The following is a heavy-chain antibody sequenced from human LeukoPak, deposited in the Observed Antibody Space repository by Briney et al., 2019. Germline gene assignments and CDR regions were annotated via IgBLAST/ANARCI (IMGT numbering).Heavy chain of an antibody. Sequence: SETLSLTCAVYGGSFSGYYWSWIRQPPGKGLEWIGEINHSGSTNYNPSLKSRVTISVDTSKNQFSLKLSSVTAADTAVYYCARNLRYFDWSLPYYFDYWGQGTLVTVSS. CDR3: ARNLRYFDWSLPYYFDY. D-gene: IGHD3-9*01. CDR1: GGSFSGYY. V-gene: IGHV4-34*01. J-gene: IGHJ4*02. CDR2: INHSGST.